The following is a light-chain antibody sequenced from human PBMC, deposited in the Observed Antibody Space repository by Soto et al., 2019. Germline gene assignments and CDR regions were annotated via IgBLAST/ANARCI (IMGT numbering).Light chain of an antibody. Sequence: QSVLTQPPSVSGAPGQRVTISCTGSSSNIGAGYAVHWFQQLPGIAPKLLIFGNNNRPSGVPDRFSGSKSGTSASLAITGRQAEDEGDYFCQSFDKGASCGYVLGTGTKVTVL. J-gene: IGLJ1*01. CDR2: GNN. CDR1: SSNIGAGYA. V-gene: IGLV1-40*01. CDR3: QSFDKGASCGYV.